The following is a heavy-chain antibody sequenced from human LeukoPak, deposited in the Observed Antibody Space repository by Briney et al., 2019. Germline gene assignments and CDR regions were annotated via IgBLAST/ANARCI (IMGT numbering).Heavy chain of an antibody. CDR2: IYYSGST. CDR1: GGSISSYY. V-gene: IGHV4-59*08. CDR3: ARRIRGKHDAFDI. D-gene: IGHD3-16*01. J-gene: IGHJ3*02. Sequence: SETLSLTCTVSGGSISSYYWSWIRQPPGKGLEWIGYIYYSGSTNYNPSLKSRVTISVDTSKNQFSLELSSVTAADTAVYYCARRIRGKHDAFDIWGQGTMVTVSS.